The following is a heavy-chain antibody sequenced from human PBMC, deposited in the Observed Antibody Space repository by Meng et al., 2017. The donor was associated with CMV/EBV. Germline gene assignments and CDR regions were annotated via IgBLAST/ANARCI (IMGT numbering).Heavy chain of an antibody. J-gene: IGHJ4*02. CDR3: AKESVAGHFAY. V-gene: IGHV3-23*01. CDR1: GFTFSNSA. CDR2: IDYSGADT. Sequence: EGSLRLSCGGSGFTFSNSALNWVRQAPGEGLEWVSTIDYSGADTYYAKSVRGRFTISRDNFRNTVYLQLNSLRAEDTAVYYCAKESVAGHFAYWGQGTLVTVSS. D-gene: IGHD6-19*01.